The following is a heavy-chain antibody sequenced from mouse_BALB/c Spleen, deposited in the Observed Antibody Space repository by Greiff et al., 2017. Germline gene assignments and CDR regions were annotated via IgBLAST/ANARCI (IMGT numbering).Heavy chain of an antibody. CDR1: GFTFSDYY. CDR2: ISDGGSYT. D-gene: IGHD1-1*01. CDR3: ARDPLYGSSYVGYAMDY. V-gene: IGHV5-4*02. J-gene: IGHJ4*01. Sequence: EVHLVESGGGLVKPGGSLKLSCAASGFTFSDYYMYWVRQTPEKRLEWVATISDGGSYTYYPDSVKGRFTISRDNAKNNLYLQMSSLKSEDTAMYYCARDPLYGSSYVGYAMDYWGQGTSVAVSS.